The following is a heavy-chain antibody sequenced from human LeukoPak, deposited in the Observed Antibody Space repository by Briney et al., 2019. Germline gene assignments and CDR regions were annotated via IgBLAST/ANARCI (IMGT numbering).Heavy chain of an antibody. Sequence: GASVKVSCKASGGTFSSYAISWVRQAPGQGLEWMGGIIPIFGTANYAQKFQGRVTITADESTSTAYMELSSLRSEDTAVYYCASGGGGIVGATFAFDIWGQGTMVTVSS. CDR3: ASGGGGIVGATFAFDI. CDR2: IIPIFGTA. CDR1: GGTFSSYA. V-gene: IGHV1-69*13. D-gene: IGHD1-26*01. J-gene: IGHJ3*02.